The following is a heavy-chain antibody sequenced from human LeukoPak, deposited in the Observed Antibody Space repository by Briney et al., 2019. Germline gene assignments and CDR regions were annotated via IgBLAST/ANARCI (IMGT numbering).Heavy chain of an antibody. Sequence: PGGSLRLSCALSGFPFSRYWVHGVRDAPREGLVCVSRIISDGSSTSYADSVKGRFTISRDNAKNTLYLQMNSLRAEDTAVYYCAIRQQLANDAFDIWGQGTMVTVSS. CDR1: GFPFSRYW. CDR3: AIRQQLANDAFDI. J-gene: IGHJ3*02. CDR2: IISDGSST. V-gene: IGHV3-74*01. D-gene: IGHD6-13*01.